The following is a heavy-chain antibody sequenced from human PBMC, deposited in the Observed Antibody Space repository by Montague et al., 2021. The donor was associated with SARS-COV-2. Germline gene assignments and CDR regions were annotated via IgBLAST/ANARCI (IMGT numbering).Heavy chain of an antibody. CDR1: GGFISSSY. V-gene: IGHV4-59*01. CDR3: ARDLLPSRTARKTNYFGPDV. D-gene: IGHD2-21*02. J-gene: IGHJ6*02. CDR2: IYHSGNT. Sequence: SETLSLTCTVPGGFISSSYWSWIRQPPGKGLEWIGYIYHSGNTNYNPSLRSRVTISIDTSMNQFSLSLSSMTAADTAVYFCARDLLPSRTARKTNYFGPDVWGQGTTVIVSS.